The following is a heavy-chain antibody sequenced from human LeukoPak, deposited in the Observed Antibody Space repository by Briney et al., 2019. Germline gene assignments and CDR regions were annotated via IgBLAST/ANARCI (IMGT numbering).Heavy chain of an antibody. Sequence: GGSLRLSCAGSGFSLSSYGMHWVRQAPGKGLEWVAFIRYDGSKRYYTDSVKGRFTISRDNSKNTLYLQMNSLSAEDTAFYYCAKEELRRITMWGYMDVWGKGTTVTISS. V-gene: IGHV3-30*02. CDR1: GFSLSSYG. J-gene: IGHJ6*03. CDR2: IRYDGSKR. CDR3: AKEELRRITMWGYMDV. D-gene: IGHD3-10*02.